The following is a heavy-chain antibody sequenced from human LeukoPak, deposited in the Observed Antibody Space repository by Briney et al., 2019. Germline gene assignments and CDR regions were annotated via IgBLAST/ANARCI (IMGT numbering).Heavy chain of an antibody. CDR2: IYYSGST. J-gene: IGHJ6*04. D-gene: IGHD3-10*01. Sequence: SETLSLTCTVSGGSISSNYCSWLRQPPGKGLEWIGYIYYSGSTNYNPSLKSRVTISVDTSKNQFSLKLSSVTAADTAVYYCARQLLWFGELGGMDVWGKGTTVTVSS. CDR3: ARQLLWFGELGGMDV. V-gene: IGHV4-59*01. CDR1: GGSISSNY.